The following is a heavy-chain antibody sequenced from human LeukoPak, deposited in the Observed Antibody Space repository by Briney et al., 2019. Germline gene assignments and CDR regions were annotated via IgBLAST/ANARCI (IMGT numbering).Heavy chain of an antibody. CDR3: ARDPVALRNFDY. Sequence: SVKVSCKAPGGTFSSYAISWVRQAPGQGLEWMGRIIPILGIANYAQKFQGRVTITADKSTSTAYMELSSLRSEDTAVYYCARDPVALRNFDYWGQGTLVTVSS. CDR1: GGTFSSYA. J-gene: IGHJ4*02. CDR2: IIPILGIA. D-gene: IGHD1-7*01. V-gene: IGHV1-69*04.